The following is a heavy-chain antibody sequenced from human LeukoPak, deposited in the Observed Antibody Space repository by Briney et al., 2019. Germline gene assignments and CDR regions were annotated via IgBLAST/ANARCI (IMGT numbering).Heavy chain of an antibody. CDR3: ARDRITMIVVVRFDY. Sequence: GGSLRLSCAASGFTFSSYEMNWVRQAPGKGLEWVSYISSSGSTIYYADSVKGRFTISRDNAKNSLYLQMNSLRAEDTAVYYCARDRITMIVVVRFDYWGQGTLVTVSP. J-gene: IGHJ4*02. CDR2: ISSSGSTI. D-gene: IGHD3-22*01. CDR1: GFTFSSYE. V-gene: IGHV3-48*03.